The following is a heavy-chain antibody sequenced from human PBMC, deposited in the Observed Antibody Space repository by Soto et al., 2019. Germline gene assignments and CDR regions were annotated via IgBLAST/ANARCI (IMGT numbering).Heavy chain of an antibody. Sequence: PGESLKISCEGSGFSFSKYKIGWVRQMPGKGLEWMGIINPGDSDTRYSPSFQGQVTISADKSISTAYLQWSSLKASDTAMYYCARYRFLEWLLYRAFDIWGQGTMVTVSS. CDR1: GFSFSKYK. J-gene: IGHJ3*02. CDR2: INPGDSDT. D-gene: IGHD3-3*01. V-gene: IGHV5-51*01. CDR3: ARYRFLEWLLYRAFDI.